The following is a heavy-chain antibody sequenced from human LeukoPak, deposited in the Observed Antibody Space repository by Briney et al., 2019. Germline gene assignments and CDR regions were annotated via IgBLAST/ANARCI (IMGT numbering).Heavy chain of an antibody. D-gene: IGHD6-6*01. CDR3: TTVPGIAAPYYYYYYMDV. CDR2: IKSKTDGGTT. Sequence: GGSLRLSCAASGFTFSNAWMSWVRQAPGKGLEWVGRIKSKTDGGTTDYAAPVKGRFTISRDDSKNTLYLQMNSLKTEDTAVYYCTTVPGIAAPYYYYYYMDVWGKGTTVTVSS. CDR1: GFTFSNAW. J-gene: IGHJ6*03. V-gene: IGHV3-15*01.